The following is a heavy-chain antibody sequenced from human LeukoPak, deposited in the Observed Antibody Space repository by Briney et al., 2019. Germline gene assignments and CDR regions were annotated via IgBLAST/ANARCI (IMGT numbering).Heavy chain of an antibody. Sequence: GGSLRLSCAASGFTFSSYSMNWVRQAPGTGLEWVSYISSSTNTIYYADSVKGRFTISRDNAKNSLYLQMNSLRAEDTAVYYCARVGYDSSGYYSKFDYWGQGTLVTVSS. CDR2: ISSSTNTI. CDR3: ARVGYDSSGYYSKFDY. J-gene: IGHJ4*02. D-gene: IGHD3-22*01. V-gene: IGHV3-48*01. CDR1: GFTFSSYS.